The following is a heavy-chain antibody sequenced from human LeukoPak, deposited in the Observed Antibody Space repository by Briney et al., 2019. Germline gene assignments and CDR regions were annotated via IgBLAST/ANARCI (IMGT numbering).Heavy chain of an antibody. CDR3: AKEAIVGATAYYFDH. CDR1: GFTFSSYG. Sequence: GRSLRLSCAASGFTFSSYGMHWVRQAPGKGLEWVAVIWYDGSNKYYADSVKGRFTISRDNSKNTLYLQMNSLRAEDTAVYYCAKEAIVGATAYYFDHWGQGTLVTVSS. J-gene: IGHJ4*02. D-gene: IGHD1-26*01. V-gene: IGHV3-33*06. CDR2: IWYDGSNK.